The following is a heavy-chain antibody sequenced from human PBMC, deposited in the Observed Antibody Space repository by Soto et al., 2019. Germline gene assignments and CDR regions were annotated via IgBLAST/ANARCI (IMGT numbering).Heavy chain of an antibody. J-gene: IGHJ6*03. D-gene: IGHD3-10*01. CDR1: GYTFTSYD. CDR3: ARVSPSNYYGSGSPLNYYYYYMDV. CDR2: MNPNSGNT. Sequence: ASVKVSCKASGYTFTSYDINCVRQATGQGLEWMGWMNPNSGNTGYAQKFQGRVTMTRNTSISTAYMELSSLRSEDTAVYYCARVSPSNYYGSGSPLNYYYYYMDVWVKGTTVTVSS. V-gene: IGHV1-8*01.